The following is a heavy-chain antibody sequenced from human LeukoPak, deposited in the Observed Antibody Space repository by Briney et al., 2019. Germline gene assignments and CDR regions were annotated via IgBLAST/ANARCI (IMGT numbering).Heavy chain of an antibody. CDR1: GFTFSSYG. D-gene: IGHD4-23*01. V-gene: IGHV3-33*01. CDR3: AREGPRGNSQFDY. Sequence: GGSLRLSCAASGFTFSSYGMHWVRQAPGKGLEWVALIWYDGSNKYYADSVRGRFTISRDNSKNTLYLQMNSLRAEDTAIYYCAREGPRGNSQFDYWGQGTLATVSS. J-gene: IGHJ4*02. CDR2: IWYDGSNK.